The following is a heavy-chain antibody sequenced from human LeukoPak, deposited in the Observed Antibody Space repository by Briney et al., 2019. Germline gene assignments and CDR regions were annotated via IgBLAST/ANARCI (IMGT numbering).Heavy chain of an antibody. CDR1: GYTFTSYA. J-gene: IGHJ6*02. CDR3: ARVRVYYGMDV. CDR2: INAGNGNT. V-gene: IGHV1-3*01. Sequence: ASVKVSCKASGYTFTSYAMHWVRQAPGQRLEWMGWINAGNGNTKYSQKFQGRVTITRDTSVSTAYMELSSLRSEDTAVYYCARVRVYYGMDVWGQGTTVTVSS.